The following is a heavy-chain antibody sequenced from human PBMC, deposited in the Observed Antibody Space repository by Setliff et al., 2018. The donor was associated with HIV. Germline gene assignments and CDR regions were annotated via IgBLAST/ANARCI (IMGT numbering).Heavy chain of an antibody. V-gene: IGHV4-34*01. Sequence: PSETLSLTCGIYGGSFSDYYWSWIRQPPGKGLEWIGEIDHRGRPKYNPSLNSRVTMSVDKSRNQFSLKVSSVTAADTAVYYCARVSCSSWYSIPRYYYYSMDVWGNGTTVTVSS. D-gene: IGHD6-13*01. CDR3: ARVSCSSWYSIPRYYYYSMDV. CDR1: GGSFSDYY. CDR2: IDHRGRP. J-gene: IGHJ6*03.